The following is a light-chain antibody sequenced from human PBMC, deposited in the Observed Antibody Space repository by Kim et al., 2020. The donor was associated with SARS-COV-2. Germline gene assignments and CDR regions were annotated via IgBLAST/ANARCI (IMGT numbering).Light chain of an antibody. CDR3: QSYDRSLNGVI. Sequence: RVTISCTGSSSNVGAGYDVHWYQHLPGTAPKLLIYADNNRPSGVPYRFSGSKSGTSASLAITGLQAEDEADYYCQSYDRSLNGVIFGGGTQLTVL. CDR2: ADN. CDR1: SSNVGAGYD. V-gene: IGLV1-40*01. J-gene: IGLJ2*01.